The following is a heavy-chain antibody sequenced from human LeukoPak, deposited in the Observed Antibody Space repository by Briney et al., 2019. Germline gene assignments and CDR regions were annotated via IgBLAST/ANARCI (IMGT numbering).Heavy chain of an antibody. V-gene: IGHV3-23*01. CDR3: ARASWISPADAVC. Sequence: GGSLRLSCAGSGFTFTNYTMSWVRQGPARGPEWLSSMKGGGETFYADSVKGRFTLSRDDATNTVYLQLNNLRVEDTAIYYCARASWISPADAVCWGQGTQVTVSS. CDR1: GFTFTNYT. J-gene: IGHJ4*02. CDR2: MKGGGET. D-gene: IGHD2-2*03.